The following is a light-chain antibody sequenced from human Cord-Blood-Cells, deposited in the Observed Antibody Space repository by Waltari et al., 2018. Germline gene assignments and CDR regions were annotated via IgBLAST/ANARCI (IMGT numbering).Light chain of an antibody. CDR2: SNN. CDR1: TANSGSHT. J-gene: IGLJ3*02. CDR3: AAWDDSLNCWV. Sequence: VLSPPPSPPATPAQRVTISCSGSTANSGSHTITWYQQLPETAPKLLLDSNNQRPSGVPVRFSGSESGTSASLAISGLQSEDEADYYCAAWDDSLNCWVFGGGTKLTVL. V-gene: IGLV1-44*01.